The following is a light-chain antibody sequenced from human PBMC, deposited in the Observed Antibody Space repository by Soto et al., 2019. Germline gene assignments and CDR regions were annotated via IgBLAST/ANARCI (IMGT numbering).Light chain of an antibody. CDR2: DVN. J-gene: IGLJ2*01. CDR1: SSDVGGYDY. CDR3: SSYTSSITLV. V-gene: IGLV2-14*03. Sequence: QSVLTQPASVSGSPGQSITISCTGTSSDVGGYDYVSWYQQHPGKAPKLMLYDVNNRPSGVSNRFSGSKSGNTASLTISGLQADDEADYYCSSYTSSITLVFGAGTTLTVL.